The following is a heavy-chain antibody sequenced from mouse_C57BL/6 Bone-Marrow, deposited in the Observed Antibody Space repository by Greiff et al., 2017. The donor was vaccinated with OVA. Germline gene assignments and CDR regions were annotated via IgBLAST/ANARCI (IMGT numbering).Heavy chain of an antibody. Sequence: VQLKESGPGLVAPSQSLSITCTVSGFSLTSYGVHWVRQPPGKGLEWLVVIWSDGSTTYNSALKSRLSISKDNSTSQVFLKMNSLQTDDTAMYYCARHTGNYYAMDYWGQGTSVTVSS. CDR1: GFSLTSYG. CDR2: IWSDGST. CDR3: ARHTGNYYAMDY. V-gene: IGHV2-6-1*01. J-gene: IGHJ4*01. D-gene: IGHD2-1*01.